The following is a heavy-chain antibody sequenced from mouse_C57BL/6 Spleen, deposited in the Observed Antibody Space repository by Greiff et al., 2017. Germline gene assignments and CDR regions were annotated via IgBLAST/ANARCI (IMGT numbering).Heavy chain of an antibody. CDR1: GYTFTSYD. J-gene: IGHJ1*03. V-gene: IGHV1-85*01. CDR2: IYPRDGST. D-gene: IGHD2-4*01. Sequence: VKLVESGPELVKPGASVKLSCKASGYTFTSYDINWVKQRPGQGLEWIGWIYPRDGSTKYNEKFKGKATLTVDTSSSTAYMELHSLTSEDSAVYFCARLYYDYDEGYFDVWGTGTTVTVSS. CDR3: ARLYYDYDEGYFDV.